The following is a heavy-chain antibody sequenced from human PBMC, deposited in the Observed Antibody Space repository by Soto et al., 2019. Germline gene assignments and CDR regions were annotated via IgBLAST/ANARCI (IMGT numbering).Heavy chain of an antibody. CDR2: MSDDGSKK. J-gene: IGHJ4*02. D-gene: IGHD3-16*01. CDR3: AKELRETGGYYFDC. V-gene: IGHV3-30*18. CDR1: GFSFSKYG. Sequence: QVQLVESGGGVVQPGRSLRLSCAASGFSFSKYGMHWVRQAPGKGLEWVAEMSDDGSKKYYGDSVKGRFTISRDNSKNTLYLLMDSLRPVDTAMYYCAKELRETGGYYFDCWGQGTLVTVSS.